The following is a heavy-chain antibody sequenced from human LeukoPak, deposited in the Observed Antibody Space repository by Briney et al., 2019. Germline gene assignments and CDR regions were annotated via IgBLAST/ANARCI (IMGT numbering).Heavy chain of an antibody. CDR2: IYAGDSST. CDR1: GYSFRSHW. Sequence: GESLKISCKGSGYSFRSHWIGWVRQMPGKGLEWMGMIYAGDSSTRYSPSFQGQVTMSADESINTAYLQWSSLKASDTAMYYCARSGYVAAAGTYFDYWGQGTLVTVSS. CDR3: ARSGYVAAAGTYFDY. D-gene: IGHD6-13*01. J-gene: IGHJ4*02. V-gene: IGHV5-51*01.